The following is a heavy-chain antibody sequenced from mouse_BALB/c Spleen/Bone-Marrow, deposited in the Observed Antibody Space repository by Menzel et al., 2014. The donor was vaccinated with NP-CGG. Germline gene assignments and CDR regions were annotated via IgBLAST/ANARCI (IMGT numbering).Heavy chain of an antibody. V-gene: IGHV5-17*02. CDR2: ISSSSSTI. CDR1: GFTFSSFG. J-gene: IGHJ1*01. CDR3: ARWGGYFDV. Sequence: EVKLVESGGGLVQPGGSRKLSCAASGFTFSSFGMHWVRQAPEKGLEWVAYISSSSSTIYYADTVKGRFTISRDNPKNTLFLQMTSLRSEDTAMYYCARWGGYFDVWGAGTTVTVSS.